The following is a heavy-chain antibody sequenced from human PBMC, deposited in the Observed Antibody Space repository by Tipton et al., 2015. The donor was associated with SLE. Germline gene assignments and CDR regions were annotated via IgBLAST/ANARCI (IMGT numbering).Heavy chain of an antibody. CDR2: SIHSGTT. CDR1: GESFLGYF. D-gene: IGHD2-15*01. V-gene: IGHV4-34*12. J-gene: IGHJ4*02. Sequence: TLSLTCGVYGESFLGYFWTWIRQPPGKGLEWIGESIHSGTTNYNPSLKSRVSISVDTSKNQFSLKLSSVTAADTAVYFCASQVVDREFDYWGQGTLVTVSS. CDR3: ASQVVDREFDY.